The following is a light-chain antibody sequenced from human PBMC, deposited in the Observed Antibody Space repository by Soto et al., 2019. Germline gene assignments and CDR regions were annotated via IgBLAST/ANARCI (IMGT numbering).Light chain of an antibody. J-gene: IGLJ1*01. CDR1: SRDVGGYDF. V-gene: IGLV2-14*01. Sequence: QSALAQPASVSGSPGQSITISCTGTSRDVGGYDFVSWYQQHPGKAPKLMISDVSNRPSGGSNRFSGSKSGNTSSLTISGLKAEDEADYYCSSYTSSKTYVFGTGTKLTVL. CDR3: SSYTSSKTYV. CDR2: DVS.